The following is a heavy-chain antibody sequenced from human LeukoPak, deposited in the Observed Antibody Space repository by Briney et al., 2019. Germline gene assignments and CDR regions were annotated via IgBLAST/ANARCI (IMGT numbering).Heavy chain of an antibody. V-gene: IGHV4-61*02. J-gene: IGHJ4*02. D-gene: IGHD6-13*01. CDR1: GGSISSGSFY. CDR2: IYTSGGT. CDR3: ARERSSWYNY. Sequence: SETLSLTCTVSGGSISSGSFYWSWIRQPAGKGLEWIGRIYTSGGTNYNPALKSRVTISVDTSKNQCSLKLSSVTAADTAVYYCARERSSWYNYWGQGTLVTVSS.